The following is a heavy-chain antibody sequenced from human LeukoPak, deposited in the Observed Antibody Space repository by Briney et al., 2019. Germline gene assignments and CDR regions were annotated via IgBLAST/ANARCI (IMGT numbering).Heavy chain of an antibody. CDR3: AGGRRQQLVRTYYYYYGMDV. J-gene: IGHJ6*04. CDR1: GDSVSSNSAA. D-gene: IGHD6-13*01. CDR2: TYYRSKWYN. V-gene: IGHV6-1*01. Sequence: SQTLSLTCAISGDSVSSNSAAWNWIRQSPSRGLEWLGRTYYRSKWYNDYAVSVKSRITINPDTSKNQFSLQLNSVTPEDTAVYYCAGGRRQQLVRTYYYYYGMDVWGKGTTVTVSS.